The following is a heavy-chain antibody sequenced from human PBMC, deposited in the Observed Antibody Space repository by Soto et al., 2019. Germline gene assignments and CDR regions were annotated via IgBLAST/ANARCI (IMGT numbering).Heavy chain of an antibody. CDR1: GFTFSIFV. D-gene: IGHD2-15*01. V-gene: IGHV3-64D*08. Sequence: PGGSLRLSCSASGFTFSIFVMHWVRQAPGKGLEYVSVISSNGGSTYYADSVKGRFTISRDNSKNTLYLQMNSLRDEDTAVYYCARDPATTDDFDIWGQGTLVTVSS. CDR3: ARDPATTDDFDI. CDR2: ISSNGGST. J-gene: IGHJ3*02.